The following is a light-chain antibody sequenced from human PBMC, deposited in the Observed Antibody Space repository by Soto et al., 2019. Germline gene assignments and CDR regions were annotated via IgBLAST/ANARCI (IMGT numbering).Light chain of an antibody. CDR2: AAS. CDR1: QDISTS. J-gene: IGKJ4*01. V-gene: IGKV1-16*01. Sequence: DIQMTQSPSSLSASIGDRVTITCRANQDISTSLAWFQQKPGNAPKSLIYAASTLQSGVPSRFSGSGSGTDFILTISSLQPEDPATYYCQQYKTYPFTFGGGTKVEIK. CDR3: QQYKTYPFT.